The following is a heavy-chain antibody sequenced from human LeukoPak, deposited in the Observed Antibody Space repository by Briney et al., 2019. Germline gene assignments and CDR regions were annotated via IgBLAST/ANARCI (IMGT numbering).Heavy chain of an antibody. J-gene: IGHJ4*02. CDR2: IYYSGST. D-gene: IGHD3-16*01. CDR3: ARMIIRAFDY. Sequence: SETLSLTCTVSGGSISSSSYYWGWIRQPPGKGLEWIGSIYYSGSTNYNPSLKSRATISVDTSKNQFSLKLSSVTAADTAVYYCARMIIRAFDYWGQGTLVTVSS. CDR1: GGSISSSSYY. V-gene: IGHV4-39*07.